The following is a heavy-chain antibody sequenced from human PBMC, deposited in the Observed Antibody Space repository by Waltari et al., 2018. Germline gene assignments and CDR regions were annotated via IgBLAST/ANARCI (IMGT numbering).Heavy chain of an antibody. D-gene: IGHD1-26*01. CDR2: IYYSGST. Sequence: QLQLQESGPGLVKPSETLSLTCTVSGGSISSSSYYWGWLRQPPGKGWEWIGSIYYSGSTYYNPSLKSRVTISVDTSKNQFSLKLSSVTAADTAVYYCARLKWELYYYYGMDVWGQGTTVTVSS. CDR3: ARLKWELYYYYGMDV. CDR1: GGSISSSSYY. J-gene: IGHJ6*02. V-gene: IGHV4-39*01.